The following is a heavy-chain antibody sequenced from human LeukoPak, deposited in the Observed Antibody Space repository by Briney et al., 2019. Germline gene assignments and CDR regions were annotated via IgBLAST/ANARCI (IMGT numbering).Heavy chain of an antibody. V-gene: IGHV4-59*12. D-gene: IGHD1-14*01. CDR1: GGSISSYY. Sequence: SETLSLTCTVSGGSISSYYWSWIRQPPGKGLEWIGYIYYSGSTYYNPSLKSRVTISVDTSKNQFSLKLSSVTAADTAVYYCARGGRTGTTSPLFDYWGQGTLVTVSS. CDR2: IYYSGST. J-gene: IGHJ4*02. CDR3: ARGGRTGTTSPLFDY.